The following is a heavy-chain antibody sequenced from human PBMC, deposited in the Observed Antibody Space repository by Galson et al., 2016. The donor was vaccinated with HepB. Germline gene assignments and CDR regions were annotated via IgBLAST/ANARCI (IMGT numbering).Heavy chain of an antibody. Sequence: SLRLSCAASGFTFSDYAMSWVRQAPGKGLEWVSSISGSGGSTYYADSVKGRITISRDNSKNTLFLQINSLRAEDTAVYYCAKQWEVVVAAPPVGAFDIWGQGTMVTVSS. CDR1: GFTFSDYA. CDR3: AKQWEVVVAAPPVGAFDI. V-gene: IGHV3-23*01. D-gene: IGHD2-15*01. CDR2: ISGSGGST. J-gene: IGHJ3*02.